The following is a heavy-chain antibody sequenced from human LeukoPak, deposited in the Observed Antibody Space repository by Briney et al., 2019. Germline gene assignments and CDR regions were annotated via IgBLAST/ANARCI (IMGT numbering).Heavy chain of an antibody. CDR1: GFTFSSYG. V-gene: IGHV3-23*01. CDR2: ISGSGGST. Sequence: GGTLRLSCAASGFTFSSYGMSWVRQAPGKGLEWVSAISGSGGSTYYADSVKGRFTISRDNSKNTLYLQMNSLRAEDTAVYYCARESSSYGSGSYYVYWGQGTLVTVSS. CDR3: ARESSSYGSGSYYVY. J-gene: IGHJ4*02. D-gene: IGHD3-10*01.